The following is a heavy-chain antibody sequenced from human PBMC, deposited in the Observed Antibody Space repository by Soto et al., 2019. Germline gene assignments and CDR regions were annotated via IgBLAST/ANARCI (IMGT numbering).Heavy chain of an antibody. J-gene: IGHJ5*02. Sequence: PSETLSLTCTVSGGFISTYFWSWIRQVPGKGPEWIGYIFYNGTTNYNPSLKSRVTMSVDTSKNQFSLKLSSVTAADTAVYYCARGEAELGYCSGGSCYSVWFDPWGQGTLVTVSS. CDR2: IFYNGTT. CDR1: GGFISTYF. CDR3: ARGEAELGYCSGGSCYSVWFDP. D-gene: IGHD2-15*01. V-gene: IGHV4-59*12.